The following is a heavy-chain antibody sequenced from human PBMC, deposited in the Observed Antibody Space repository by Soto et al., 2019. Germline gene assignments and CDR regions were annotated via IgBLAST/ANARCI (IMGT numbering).Heavy chain of an antibody. J-gene: IGHJ4*02. D-gene: IGHD5-12*01. Sequence: EVQLLESGGGLVQPGGSLRLSCAASGFTFSSYAMSWVRKAPGKGLEWVSAISGSGGSTYYADSVKGRFTISRDNSKNTLYLQMNSLRAEDTAVYYCANGPGGGYSGYDYSDYFDYWGQGTLVTVSS. CDR2: ISGSGGST. V-gene: IGHV3-23*01. CDR1: GFTFSSYA. CDR3: ANGPGGGYSGYDYSDYFDY.